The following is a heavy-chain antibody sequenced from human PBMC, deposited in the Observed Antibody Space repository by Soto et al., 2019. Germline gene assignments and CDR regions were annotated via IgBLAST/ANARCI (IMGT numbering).Heavy chain of an antibody. J-gene: IGHJ4*01. Sequence: GGSLRLSCSASGFTFSSYAMHWVRPARGKGLEYVSAISSNGGSTYYADSVKGRFTISRDNSQNTRYLQMSSLRDEGTAVYLCVKVSAAYCRGHCKYELVYWGPG. V-gene: IGHV3-64D*06. CDR2: ISSNGGST. CDR1: GFTFSSYA. D-gene: IGHD2-21*02. CDR3: VKVSAAYCRGHCKYELVY.